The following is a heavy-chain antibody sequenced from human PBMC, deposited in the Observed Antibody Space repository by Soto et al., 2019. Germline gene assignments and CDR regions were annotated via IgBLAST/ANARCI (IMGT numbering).Heavy chain of an antibody. Sequence: PGGSLRLSCAASGFTFSSYAMSWVRQAPGKGLEWVSAISGSGGSTYYADSVKGRFTISRDNSKNTLYLQMNSLRAEDTAVYYCAKVLRPFDSSGYSWYFDYWGQGTLVTVSS. CDR1: GFTFSSYA. V-gene: IGHV3-23*01. CDR2: ISGSGGST. J-gene: IGHJ4*02. D-gene: IGHD3-22*01. CDR3: AKVLRPFDSSGYSWYFDY.